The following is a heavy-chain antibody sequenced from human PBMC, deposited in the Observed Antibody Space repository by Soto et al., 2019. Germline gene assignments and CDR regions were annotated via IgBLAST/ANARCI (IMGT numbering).Heavy chain of an antibody. CDR2: IRNKANSYTT. CDR1: GFSFSDHY. D-gene: IGHD1-26*01. Sequence: EVQLVESGGGLVQPGGSLRLSCAASGFSFSDHYMEWVRQAPGKGLEWVGRIRNKANSYTTQYAAAVRGRFTLSRDDSKNSLFLQMNSLKTEDTAIYYCARTIMYSAPHYFDYSGQGTLFTVSS. CDR3: ARTIMYSAPHYFDY. V-gene: IGHV3-72*01. J-gene: IGHJ4*02.